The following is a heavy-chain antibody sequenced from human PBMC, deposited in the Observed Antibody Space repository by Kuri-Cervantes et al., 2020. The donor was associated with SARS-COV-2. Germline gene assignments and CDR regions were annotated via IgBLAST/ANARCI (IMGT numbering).Heavy chain of an antibody. CDR1: GFTFSSYW. J-gene: IGHJ2*01. Sequence: GGSLRLSCAASGFTFSSYWMSWVRQAPGKGLEWVANIKQDGSEKYYVDSVKGRFTISRDNAKNSLYLQMDGLRAEDTAVYYCARDRITMVRGVRNRYFDLWGRGTLVTVSS. CDR2: IKQDGSEK. V-gene: IGHV3-7*01. CDR3: ARDRITMVRGVRNRYFDL. D-gene: IGHD3-10*01.